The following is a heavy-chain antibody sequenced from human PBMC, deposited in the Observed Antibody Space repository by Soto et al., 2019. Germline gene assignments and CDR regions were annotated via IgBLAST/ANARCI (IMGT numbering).Heavy chain of an antibody. V-gene: IGHV4-30-2*01. CDR3: VRRSHEDVFAF. Sequence: TQSLTCTVSGGSIISGGYSWSWIRQPPGKGLQWIGHIYEGGNTYYTPSLESRVAISTDKSKNQFSLRLSSVTAADTAVYYCVRRSHEDVFAFCGQGTMVTVSS. CDR2: IYEGGNT. D-gene: IGHD2-15*01. J-gene: IGHJ4*03. CDR1: GGSIISGGYS.